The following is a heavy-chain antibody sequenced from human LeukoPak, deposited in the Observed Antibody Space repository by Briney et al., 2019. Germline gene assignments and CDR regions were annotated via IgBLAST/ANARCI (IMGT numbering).Heavy chain of an antibody. CDR3: ARTIGLMVYAGMLDWFDP. CDR1: GGSISSYY. J-gene: IGHJ5*02. D-gene: IGHD2-8*01. Sequence: SETLSLTCTVSGGSISSYYWSWLRQPAEKGLEWIGRIYTCGSTNYNPSLKSRVTMSVDTSRNQFSLKLSSVTAADTGVYYCARTIGLMVYAGMLDWFDPWGQGTLVTVSS. V-gene: IGHV4-4*07. CDR2: IYTCGST.